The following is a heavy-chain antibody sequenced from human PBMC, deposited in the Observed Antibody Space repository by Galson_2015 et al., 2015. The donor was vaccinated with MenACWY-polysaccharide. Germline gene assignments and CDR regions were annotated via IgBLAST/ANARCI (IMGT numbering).Heavy chain of an antibody. CDR2: INPSGGST. J-gene: IGHJ3*02. CDR3: ARDLGYAFDI. D-gene: IGHD7-27*01. V-gene: IGHV1-46*01. Sequence: SVKVSCKASGYTFTSYYMHWVRQAPGQGLEWMGIINPSGGSTSYAQKFQGRVTMTTDTSTSTAYMELRSLRSDDTAVYYCARDLGYAFDIWGQGTMVTVSS. CDR1: GYTFTSYY.